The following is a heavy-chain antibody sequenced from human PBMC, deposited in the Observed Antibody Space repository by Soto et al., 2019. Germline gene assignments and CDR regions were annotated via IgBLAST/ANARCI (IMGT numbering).Heavy chain of an antibody. Sequence: SVKVSCKASGGTFSSYAISWVRQAPGQGLEWMGGIIPIFGTANYAQKFQGRVTITADKSASTAYMELSSLRSEDTAVYYCARGRSGSDYYYYGMDVWGQGTTVTVSS. CDR2: IIPIFGTA. V-gene: IGHV1-69*06. CDR3: ARGRSGSDYYYYGMDV. J-gene: IGHJ6*02. CDR1: GGTFSSYA. D-gene: IGHD3-3*01.